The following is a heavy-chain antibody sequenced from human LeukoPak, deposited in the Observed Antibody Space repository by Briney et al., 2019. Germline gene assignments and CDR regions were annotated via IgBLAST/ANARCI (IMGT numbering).Heavy chain of an antibody. CDR1: GFTFSDHY. Sequence: GGSLRLSCAASGFTFSDHYMDWVRQAPGKGLEWVARIRIKVTSYSTTYAASVKGRFTISRDDSKNSLYLQMISLRTEDTAVYYCSRAQSNCDYFDYWGQGALVIVSS. CDR2: IRIKVTSYST. D-gene: IGHD2-21*01. J-gene: IGHJ4*02. V-gene: IGHV3-72*01. CDR3: SRAQSNCDYFDY.